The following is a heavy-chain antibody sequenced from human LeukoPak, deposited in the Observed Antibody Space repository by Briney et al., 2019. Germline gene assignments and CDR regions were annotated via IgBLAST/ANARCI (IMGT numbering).Heavy chain of an antibody. D-gene: IGHD3-22*01. J-gene: IGHJ6*02. CDR3: ARSYYYDSSGYYYYYYGMDV. CDR1: GGSISNYY. CDR2: IYYSGST. V-gene: IGHV4-59*01. Sequence: SETLSLTCTVSGGSISNYYWSWIRQPPGKGLEWIGYIYYSGSTNYNPSLKSRVTISVDTSKNQFSLKLSSVTAADTAVYYCARSYYYDSSGYYYYYYGMDVRGQGTTVTVSS.